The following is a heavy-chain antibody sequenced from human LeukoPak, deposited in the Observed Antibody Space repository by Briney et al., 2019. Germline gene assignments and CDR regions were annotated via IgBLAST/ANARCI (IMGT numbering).Heavy chain of an antibody. V-gene: IGHV4-61*02. Sequence: SDTLSLTCTVSGGSISSGSYYWSWIRQPAGKGLEWIGRIYTSGSTNYNPSLKSRVTISVDTSKNQFSLKLSSVTAADTAVYYCASELAGIFDYWGQGTLVTVSS. D-gene: IGHD3-10*01. J-gene: IGHJ4*02. CDR3: ASELAGIFDY. CDR2: IYTSGST. CDR1: GGSISSGSYY.